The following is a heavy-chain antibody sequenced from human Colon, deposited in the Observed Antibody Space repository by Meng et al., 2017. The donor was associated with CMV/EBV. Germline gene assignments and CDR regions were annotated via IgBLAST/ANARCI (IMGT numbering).Heavy chain of an antibody. CDR1: GFTLSSYW. CDR2: IKQEGSER. J-gene: IGHJ4*02. CDR3: ARDGVVVLGATRD. V-gene: IGHV3-7*03. Sequence: GGSLRLSCAASGFTLSSYWMTWVRQAPGKGLEWVANIKQEGSERYYVDSVKGRFTISRDNAKNSLYLQMNSLRAEDTAIYYCARDGVVVLGATRDWGQGTLVTVSS. D-gene: IGHD2-15*01.